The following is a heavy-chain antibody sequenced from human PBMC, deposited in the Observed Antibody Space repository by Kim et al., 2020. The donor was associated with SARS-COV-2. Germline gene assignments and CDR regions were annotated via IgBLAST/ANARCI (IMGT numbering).Heavy chain of an antibody. V-gene: IGHV3-48*03. CDR1: GFTVSSYK. J-gene: IGHJ4*02. Sequence: GGSLRLSCAASGFTVSSYKMHWVRQAPGRGLEWVAYISSTGSAIYYADSVKGRFTISRDNAKNSLFLQMNSLRAEDTAVYYCAREGSSDYHFDYWGQGTLVAVSS. CDR3: AREGSSDYHFDY. CDR2: ISSTGSAI. D-gene: IGHD3-22*01.